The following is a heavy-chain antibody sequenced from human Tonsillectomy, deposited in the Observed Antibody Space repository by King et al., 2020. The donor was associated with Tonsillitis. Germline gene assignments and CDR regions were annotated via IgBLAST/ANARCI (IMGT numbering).Heavy chain of an antibody. J-gene: IGHJ4*02. CDR1: GFTFRNYG. CDR3: ARERLYSSGWGIDY. Sequence: VRLVESGGGVVQPGRSLRLSCAASGFTFRNYGMHWVRQAPGKGLDWVAVISYDGSRKNYADSVKGRFAISRDNSNSTVYLRVNSLRAEDTALYYCARERLYSSGWGIDYWGQGTPVTVSS. D-gene: IGHD6-25*01. V-gene: IGHV3-33*05. CDR2: ISYDGSRK.